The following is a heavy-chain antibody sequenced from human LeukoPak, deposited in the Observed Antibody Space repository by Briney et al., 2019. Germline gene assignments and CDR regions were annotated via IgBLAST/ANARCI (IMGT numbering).Heavy chain of an antibody. CDR1: EYTVTAYY. D-gene: IGHD1-26*01. CDR3: ARDASGSYYDY. V-gene: IGHV1-2*02. CDR2: INPNSGDT. Sequence: ASVKVSDTASEYTVTAYYMHWGRQAPGQGLEWMGWINPNSGDTNYAQKFQGRVTMTRDTSISTAYMELSRLRSDDTAVYYCARDASGSYYDYWGQGTLVTVSS. J-gene: IGHJ4*02.